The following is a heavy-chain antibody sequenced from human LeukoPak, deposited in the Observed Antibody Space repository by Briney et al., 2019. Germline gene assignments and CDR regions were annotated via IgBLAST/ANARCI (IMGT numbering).Heavy chain of an antibody. CDR2: VYYSRST. CDR3: ARVADQIWYFDL. J-gene: IGHJ2*01. CDR1: GDSISSYY. V-gene: IGHV4-59*01. Sequence: SETLSLTCTVSGDSISSYYWSWIRQTPGKGLEWIGYVYYSRSTNYNPSLKSRVTISVDTSKNQFSLKLSSVTAADTAVYYCARVADQIWYFDLWGRGTLVTVSS.